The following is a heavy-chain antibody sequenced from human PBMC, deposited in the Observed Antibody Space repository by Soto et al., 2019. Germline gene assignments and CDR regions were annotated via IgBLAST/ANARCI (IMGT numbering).Heavy chain of an antibody. V-gene: IGHV3-23*01. J-gene: IGHJ6*03. Sequence: GGSLRLSCAASGFTFSSYAMSWVRQAPGKGLEWVSAISGSGGSTYYADSVKGRFTISRDNSKNTLYLQMNSLRAEDTAVYYCAKFYDFWSGPLYYYYMDVWGKGTTVTVS. CDR1: GFTFSSYA. D-gene: IGHD3-3*01. CDR2: ISGSGGST. CDR3: AKFYDFWSGPLYYYYMDV.